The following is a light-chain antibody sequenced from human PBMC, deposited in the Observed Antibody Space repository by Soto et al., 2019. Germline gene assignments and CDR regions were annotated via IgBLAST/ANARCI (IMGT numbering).Light chain of an antibody. Sequence: AIRMTQSPSSLSASTGDRVTITCRASQGISSYLAWYQQKPGKAPKLLIYAASTLQSGVPSRFSGSGSGTDLTLTISCLQSEDFATYYCQQYYSYPCRFGQGTKVEIK. J-gene: IGKJ1*01. CDR3: QQYYSYPCR. V-gene: IGKV1-8*01. CDR1: QGISSY. CDR2: AAS.